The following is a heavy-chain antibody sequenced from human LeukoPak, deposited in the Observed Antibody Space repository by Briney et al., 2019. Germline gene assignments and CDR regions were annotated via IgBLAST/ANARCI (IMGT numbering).Heavy chain of an antibody. D-gene: IGHD6-13*01. Sequence: PGGSLRLSCAASGFTFSSYWIHWVRQAPGKGLVWVSRINTNGSSTSYADSVRGRFTISRDNAKNTLYLQMNSLRVEDTAVYYCARGKRNSSSSPLQHWGQGTLVTVSS. J-gene: IGHJ1*01. CDR3: ARGKRNSSSSPLQH. CDR2: INTNGSST. V-gene: IGHV3-74*01. CDR1: GFTFSSYW.